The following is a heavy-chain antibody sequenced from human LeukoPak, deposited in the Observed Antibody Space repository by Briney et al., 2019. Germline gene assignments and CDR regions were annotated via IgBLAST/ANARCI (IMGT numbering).Heavy chain of an antibody. Sequence: GRSLRLSCAASGFTFSSYGMHWVRQAPGKGLEWVAVISYDGSNKYYADSVKGRFTISRDNSKNTLYLQMNSLRAEDTAVYYCAKADVDTAMVKDYWGQGTLVTVSS. CDR3: AKADVDTAMVKDY. J-gene: IGHJ4*02. D-gene: IGHD5-18*01. CDR1: GFTFSSYG. V-gene: IGHV3-30*18. CDR2: ISYDGSNK.